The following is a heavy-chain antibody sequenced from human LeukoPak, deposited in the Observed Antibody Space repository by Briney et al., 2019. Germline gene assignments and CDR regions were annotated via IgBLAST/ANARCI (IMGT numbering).Heavy chain of an antibody. CDR1: GFTFSTYG. Sequence: GRSLRLSCAASGFTFSTYGMHWVRRAPGKGLEWVAVISYDESNDYYADSVKGRFTISRDNSKNTLYLQMNSLRAEDTAVYYCAARWTAAIVRHFDYWGQGTLVTVSS. V-gene: IGHV3-30*03. J-gene: IGHJ4*02. CDR3: AARWTAAIVRHFDY. CDR2: ISYDESND. D-gene: IGHD3-16*02.